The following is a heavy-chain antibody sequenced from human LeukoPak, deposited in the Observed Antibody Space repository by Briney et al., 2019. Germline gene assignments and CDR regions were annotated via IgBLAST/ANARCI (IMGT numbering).Heavy chain of an antibody. D-gene: IGHD5-18*01. Sequence: GASVKVSCKASGYTFTNNFMHWVRQAPGQGLEWMGIINPSGGSTSYAQKFQGRVTMTRDMSTSTVYMELSSLRSEDTAVYYCARSPPIGGYSYGYQNFDYWGQGTLVTVSS. CDR1: GYTFTNNF. V-gene: IGHV1-46*01. CDR2: INPSGGST. CDR3: ARSPPIGGYSYGYQNFDY. J-gene: IGHJ4*02.